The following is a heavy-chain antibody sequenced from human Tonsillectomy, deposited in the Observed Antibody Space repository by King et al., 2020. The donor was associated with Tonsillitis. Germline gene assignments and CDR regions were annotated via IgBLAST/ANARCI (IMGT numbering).Heavy chain of an antibody. Sequence: VQLVESGGGVVQPGGSLRLSCAASGVSFRNYGIHWVRQAPGKGLEWVAIIPYDGRNKYYAESVNGRFTVSRDNSKNTLYLQMNSLRGEDTAVYYCAKEIAAAGDSYYSYGMDVWGQGTAVTVSS. J-gene: IGHJ6*02. D-gene: IGHD6-13*01. CDR3: AKEIAAAGDSYYSYGMDV. V-gene: IGHV3-30*18. CDR1: GVSFRNYG. CDR2: IPYDGRNK.